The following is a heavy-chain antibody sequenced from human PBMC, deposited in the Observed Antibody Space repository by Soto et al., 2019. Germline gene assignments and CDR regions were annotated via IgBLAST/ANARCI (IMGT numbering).Heavy chain of an antibody. V-gene: IGHV3-23*01. D-gene: IGHD3-22*01. CDR2: ISVSGTYT. J-gene: IGHJ4*02. CDR3: ATRLLEHSSGGTCKPFDF. Sequence: GSLRLSCAVSGLTFSSFAMNWVRQAPGKGLEWVSTISVSGTYTYYADSVKGRFTISRDNSKNTVYLQMNSLRADDTAMYYCATRLLEHSSGGTCKPFDFWGKGTLVTVSS. CDR1: GLTFSSFA.